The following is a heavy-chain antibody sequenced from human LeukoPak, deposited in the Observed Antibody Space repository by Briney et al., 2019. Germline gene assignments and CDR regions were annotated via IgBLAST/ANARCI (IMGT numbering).Heavy chain of an antibody. V-gene: IGHV3-7*01. Sequence: GGSLRLSCAASGFTFSCHWMSWVRQAPGKGLEWVGNIKQDGSEKNYVDSVKGRFTISRDNGKNSLYLQMNSLRVEDTAVYYCARGSSAIEYWGQGTLVTVSS. D-gene: IGHD6-19*01. J-gene: IGHJ4*02. CDR2: IKQDGSEK. CDR3: ARGSSAIEY. CDR1: GFTFSCHW.